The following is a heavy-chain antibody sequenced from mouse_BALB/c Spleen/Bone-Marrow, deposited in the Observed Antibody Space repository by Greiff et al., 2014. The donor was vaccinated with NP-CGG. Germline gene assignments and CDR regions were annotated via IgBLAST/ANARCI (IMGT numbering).Heavy chain of an antibody. CDR1: GYTFTDYN. CDR3: ARRGSPYYFDY. CDR2: IYPNNGGT. J-gene: IGHJ2*01. V-gene: IGHV1S29*02. D-gene: IGHD1-1*02. Sequence: EVMLVESGPELVKPGASVKISCKASGYTFTDYNMHWVKQSHGKSLEWIGYIYPNNGGTGYNQKFKSKATVTADNSSSTAYMELRSLTSEDSAVYYCARRGSPYYFDYWGLGTTLTVSS.